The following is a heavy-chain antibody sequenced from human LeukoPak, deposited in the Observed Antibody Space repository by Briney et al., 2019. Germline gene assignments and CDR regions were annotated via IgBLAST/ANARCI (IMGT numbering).Heavy chain of an antibody. V-gene: IGHV4-59*08. J-gene: IGHJ6*03. D-gene: IGHD2-15*01. CDR1: GGSISSYY. CDR3: ASFYCSGGSCYQYYYYYYMDV. Sequence: PSETLSLTCTVSGGSISSYYWSWIRQPPGKGLEWIGYIYYSGSTNYNPSLKSRVTISVDTSKNQFSLKLSSVTAADTAVYYCASFYCSGGSCYQYYYYYYMDVWGKGTTVTISS. CDR2: IYYSGST.